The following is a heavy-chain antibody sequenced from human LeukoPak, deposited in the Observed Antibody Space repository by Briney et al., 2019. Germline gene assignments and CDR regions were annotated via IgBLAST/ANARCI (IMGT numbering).Heavy chain of an antibody. Sequence: GGSLRLSCAASGFTFSSYAMHWVRQAPGKGLEWVAVISYDGSNKYYADSVKGRFTISRDNSKNTLYLQMNSLRAEDTTVYYCARDPGYSSSWYAVSDYYGMDVWGKGTTVTVSS. CDR3: ARDPGYSSSWYAVSDYYGMDV. J-gene: IGHJ6*04. CDR2: ISYDGSNK. CDR1: GFTFSSYA. V-gene: IGHV3-30*04. D-gene: IGHD6-13*01.